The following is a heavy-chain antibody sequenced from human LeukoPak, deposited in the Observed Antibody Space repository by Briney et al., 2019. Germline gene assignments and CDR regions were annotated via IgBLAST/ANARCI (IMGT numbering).Heavy chain of an antibody. Sequence: GGSLRLSCAASGFTFSSYSMNWVRQAPGKGLEWVSYISSGSSTIYYADSVKGRFTISRDNAKNSLYLQMNSLGAEDTAVYYCARVRNLRGDYWGQGTLVTVSS. J-gene: IGHJ4*02. CDR1: GFTFSSYS. CDR2: ISSGSSTI. D-gene: IGHD4-17*01. CDR3: ARVRNLRGDY. V-gene: IGHV3-48*01.